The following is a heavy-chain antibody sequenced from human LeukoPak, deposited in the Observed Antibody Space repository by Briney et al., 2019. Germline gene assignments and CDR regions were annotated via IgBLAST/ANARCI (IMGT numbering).Heavy chain of an antibody. CDR1: GGSISSYY. CDR3: ARSGYSSSWYPTYFDY. V-gene: IGHV4-59*01. Sequence: SETLSLTCTVSGGSISSYYWSWIRQPPGKGLEWIGYIYSTGSTNYNPSLKGRVTISVDTSKNQFSLKVSSVTAADTAVYYCARSGYSSSWYPTYFDYWGQGTLVTVSS. CDR2: IYSTGST. D-gene: IGHD6-13*01. J-gene: IGHJ4*02.